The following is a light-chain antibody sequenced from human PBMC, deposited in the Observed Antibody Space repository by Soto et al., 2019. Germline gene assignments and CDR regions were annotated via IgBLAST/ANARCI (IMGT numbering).Light chain of an antibody. CDR2: DAS. CDR3: QQYNSYWT. V-gene: IGKV1-5*01. CDR1: QSISSW. Sequence: IHMTQSSSTLSASVGYRVTITCRASQSISSWLAWYQQKPGKAPKLLIYDASGLESGVPSRFSGGGSGTEFTLTISSLKPDDFATYYCQQYNSYWTFGQGTKVDIK. J-gene: IGKJ1*01.